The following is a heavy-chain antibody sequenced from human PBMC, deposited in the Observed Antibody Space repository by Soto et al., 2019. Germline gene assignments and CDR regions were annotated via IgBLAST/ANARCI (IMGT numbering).Heavy chain of an antibody. D-gene: IGHD6-13*01. V-gene: IGHV3-74*01. CDR2: INSDGSTT. Sequence: GGSLRLSCAASGSTFSSYWMHWVRQAPGKGLVWVSRINSDGSTTGYADSVKGRFTISRDNAKNTLYLQMNSLRAEDTAVYYCARDQYSSTWHYFDFWGQGTQVTVSS. J-gene: IGHJ4*02. CDR1: GSTFSSYW. CDR3: ARDQYSSTWHYFDF.